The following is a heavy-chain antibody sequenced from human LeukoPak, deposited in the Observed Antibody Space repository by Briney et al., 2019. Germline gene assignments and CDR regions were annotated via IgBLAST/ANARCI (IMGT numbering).Heavy chain of an antibody. CDR2: MHYSGST. D-gene: IGHD3-22*01. CDR3: ARGGSSTYYLFDY. Sequence: SETLSLTCTASGGSISSYYWSWIRQPPGKRQEWSWYMHYSGSTNYNPSLKSRVTTSVDTSKNQFSLKLSSVTAADAAVYYCARGGSSTYYLFDYWGQGTLVTVSS. J-gene: IGHJ4*02. V-gene: IGHV4-59*01. CDR1: GGSISSYY.